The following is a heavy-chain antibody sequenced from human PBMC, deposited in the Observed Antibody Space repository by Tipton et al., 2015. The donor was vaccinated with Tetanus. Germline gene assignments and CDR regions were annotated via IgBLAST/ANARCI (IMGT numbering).Heavy chain of an antibody. CDR2: IWYDGSNK. D-gene: IGHD3-10*01. CDR3: AGDRGEAWTIFYYMAV. CDR1: GFTFSSYG. J-gene: IGHJ6*03. Sequence: SLRLSCAASGFTFSSYGMRWVRQAPGKGLEWVPVIWYDGSNKYYADSVKGRFTISRDEAKNSLYLQMGSLRVGDTAVYYCAGDRGEAWTIFYYMAVWGKGATVTVSS. V-gene: IGHV3-33*08.